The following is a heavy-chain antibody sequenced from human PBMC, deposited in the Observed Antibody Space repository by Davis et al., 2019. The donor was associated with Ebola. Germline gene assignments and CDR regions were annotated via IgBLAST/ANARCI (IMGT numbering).Heavy chain of an antibody. CDR1: GGSVSCADYY. CDR2: VFNNGIT. CDR3: ARERVLIHGMDV. J-gene: IGHJ6*02. Sequence: SETLSLTCTVSGGSVSCADYYWTWIRQPPGKTLEWIGFVFNNGITTYNPSLKSRVAISKDTSKNLFSLKLTSVTAADTAVYYCARERVLIHGMDVWGQGTLVTVSS. V-gene: IGHV4-61*08.